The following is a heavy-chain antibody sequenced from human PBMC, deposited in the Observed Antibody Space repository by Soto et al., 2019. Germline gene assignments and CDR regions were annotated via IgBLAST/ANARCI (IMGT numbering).Heavy chain of an antibody. J-gene: IGHJ4*02. Sequence: EVQLLESGGGLVQPGGSLRLSCAASGFTFSSYAMSWVRQAPGKGLEWVSAISGSGGSTYYADSMKGRFTISRDNSKNTLYLQMNSLRAEDTAVYYCAKDDLVWFGEPQSLFDYWGQGTLVTVSS. CDR2: ISGSGGST. CDR1: GFTFSSYA. D-gene: IGHD3-10*01. V-gene: IGHV3-23*01. CDR3: AKDDLVWFGEPQSLFDY.